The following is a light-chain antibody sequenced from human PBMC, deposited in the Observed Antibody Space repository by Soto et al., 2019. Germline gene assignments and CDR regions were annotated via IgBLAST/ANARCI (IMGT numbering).Light chain of an antibody. Sequence: EIVMTQSPATLSVSPGERATLSCRASQSVSSNLAWYQQKPGQAPSLLISGASARATGVPARFSGSGSGTEFTLTIRSLQSEDFAVYYCQHYNNWPFTFGQGTKLEI. CDR2: GAS. CDR1: QSVSSN. J-gene: IGKJ2*01. CDR3: QHYNNWPFT. V-gene: IGKV3-15*01.